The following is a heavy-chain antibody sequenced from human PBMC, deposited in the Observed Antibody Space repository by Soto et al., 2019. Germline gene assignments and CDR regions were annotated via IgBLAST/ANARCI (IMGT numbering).Heavy chain of an antibody. D-gene: IGHD2-15*01. V-gene: IGHV4-31*03. Sequence: LSLTCTVSGGSISSGGYYWSWIRQHPGKGLEWIGYIYYSGSTYYNPSLKSRVTISVDTSKNQFSLKLSSVTAADTAVYYCARWRYCSGGSCSRPRGFDYWGQGTLVTVSS. CDR2: IYYSGST. J-gene: IGHJ4*02. CDR3: ARWRYCSGGSCSRPRGFDY. CDR1: GGSISSGGYY.